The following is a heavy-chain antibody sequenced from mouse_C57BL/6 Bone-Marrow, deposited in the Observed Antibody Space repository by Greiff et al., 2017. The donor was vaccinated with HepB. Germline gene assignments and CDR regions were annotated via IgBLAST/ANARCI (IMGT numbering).Heavy chain of an antibody. Sequence: EVKLMESGGGLVQPGGSMKLSCVASGFTFSNYWMNWVRQSPEKGLEWVAQIRLKSDNYATHYAESVKGRFTISRDDSKSSVYLQMNNLRAEDTGIYYCTGLYGSRMDYWGQGTSVTVSS. CDR3: TGLYGSRMDY. V-gene: IGHV6-3*01. CDR1: GFTFSNYW. CDR2: IRLKSDNYAT. J-gene: IGHJ4*01. D-gene: IGHD1-1*01.